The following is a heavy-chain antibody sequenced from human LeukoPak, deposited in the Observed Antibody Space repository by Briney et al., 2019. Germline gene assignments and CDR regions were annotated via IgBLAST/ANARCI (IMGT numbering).Heavy chain of an antibody. CDR3: ARALGGSRFGELRYFDY. V-gene: IGHV4-39*07. CDR2: IYYTGST. J-gene: IGHJ4*02. CDR1: GGSISSSSYY. D-gene: IGHD3-10*01. Sequence: PSETLSLTCTVSGGSISSSSYYWGWIRQPPGKGLEWIGSIYYTGSTNYNPSLKSRVTISVDTSKNQFSLKLSSVTAADTAVYYCARALGGSRFGELRYFDYWGQGNLVTVSA.